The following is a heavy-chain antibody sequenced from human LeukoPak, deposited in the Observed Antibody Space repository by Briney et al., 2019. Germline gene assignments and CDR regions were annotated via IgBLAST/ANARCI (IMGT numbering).Heavy chain of an antibody. Sequence: PGGSLRLSCKASGFTFNNAWMIWVRQAPGKGLEWVGRIKSKSDGGTTDYAAPVKGRFTISRDDPKNMLYLQMNSLKTEDTAVYYCSTEFRLSSQKWGQGTLVTVSS. CDR2: IKSKSDGGTT. J-gene: IGHJ4*02. V-gene: IGHV3-15*01. CDR1: GFTFNNAW. CDR3: STEFRLSSQK. D-gene: IGHD6-6*01.